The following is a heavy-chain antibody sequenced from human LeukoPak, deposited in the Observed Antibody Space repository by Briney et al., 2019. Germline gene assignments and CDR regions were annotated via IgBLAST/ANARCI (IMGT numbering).Heavy chain of an antibody. J-gene: IGHJ6*02. Sequence: GGSLRLSCAASGFTFSSYAMSWVRQAPGKGLEWVSAISGSGGSTYYADSVKGRFTISRDNSKNTLYLQMNSLRAEDTAVYYCAKDMGDSSSSAYYYYYGMDVWGQGTTVTVSS. V-gene: IGHV3-23*01. D-gene: IGHD6-6*01. CDR1: GFTFSSYA. CDR2: ISGSGGST. CDR3: AKDMGDSSSSAYYYYYGMDV.